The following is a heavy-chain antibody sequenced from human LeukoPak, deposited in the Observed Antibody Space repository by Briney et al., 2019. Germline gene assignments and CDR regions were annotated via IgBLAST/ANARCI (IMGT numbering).Heavy chain of an antibody. CDR1: GDSISRYY. Sequence: PSETLSLTCTVSGDSISRYYCSWIRQPPGKGLEWIGYIYHSGSTNYNPSLKSRVTISADTSKDQFSLKLASVTAADTAVYDCATGYSSTWYYFDYWGQGTLVTVSS. J-gene: IGHJ4*02. D-gene: IGHD6-13*01. V-gene: IGHV4-59*01. CDR2: IYHSGST. CDR3: ATGYSSTWYYFDY.